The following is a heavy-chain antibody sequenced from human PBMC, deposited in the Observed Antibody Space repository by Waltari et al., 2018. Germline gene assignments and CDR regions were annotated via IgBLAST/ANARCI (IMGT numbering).Heavy chain of an antibody. D-gene: IGHD3-9*01. CDR3: AHAYDVLSGYFDN. CDR1: GFSLTTRDVG. Sequence: QITLKESGPTLLKPTQPLTLTCTFSGFSLTTRDVGVGWVRQPPGKALEWLALIYWNDDKRFNPSLSSRLTITKDTSENPVVLTMTHMDPVDTATYYCAHAYDVLSGYFDNWGQGTLVTVSS. V-gene: IGHV2-5*01. J-gene: IGHJ4*02. CDR2: IYWNDDK.